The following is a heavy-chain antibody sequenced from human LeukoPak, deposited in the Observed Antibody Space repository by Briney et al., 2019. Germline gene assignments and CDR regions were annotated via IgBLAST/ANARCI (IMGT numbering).Heavy chain of an antibody. Sequence: SETLSLTCAVYGGSFSGYYWSWIRQPPGKGLEWIGEINHSGSTNYNPSLKSRFTISIDTSKNQFSLKLSSVTAADTAVYYCARGSGAVAVKRLGKLDYWGQGTLVTVSS. J-gene: IGHJ4*02. V-gene: IGHV4-34*01. D-gene: IGHD6-19*01. CDR2: INHSGST. CDR3: ARGSGAVAVKRLGKLDY. CDR1: GGSFSGYY.